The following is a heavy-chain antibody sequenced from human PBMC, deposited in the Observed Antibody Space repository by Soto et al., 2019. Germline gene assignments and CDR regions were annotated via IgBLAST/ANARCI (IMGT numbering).Heavy chain of an antibody. J-gene: IGHJ6*02. CDR1: GGTFSSYA. V-gene: IGHV1-69*12. CDR3: ASPRDNYYYNGMDV. Sequence: QVQLVQSGAEVKKPGSSVKVSCKASGGTFSSYAISWVRQAPGQGLEWMGGFIPIFGAADYAQNFQGRVTIAADESTSTAYMELSSIRSEDTAVYYCASPRDNYYYNGMDVWGPGTTVTVSS. CDR2: FIPIFGAA.